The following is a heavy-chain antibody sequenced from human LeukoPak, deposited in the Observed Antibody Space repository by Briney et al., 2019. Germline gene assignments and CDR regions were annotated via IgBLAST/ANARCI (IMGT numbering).Heavy chain of an antibody. CDR1: GFTFSSYG. CDR2: IRYDGSNK. J-gene: IGHJ4*02. D-gene: IGHD2-2*01. V-gene: IGHV3-30*02. Sequence: GGSLRLSCAASGFTFSSYGMHWVRQTPGKGLEWVTFIRYDGSNKYYADSVKGRFTISRDNSKNTLYLQMNSLRAEDTAVYYCAKASRYCSSTSCYSGDYWGQGTLVTVSS. CDR3: AKASRYCSSTSCYSGDY.